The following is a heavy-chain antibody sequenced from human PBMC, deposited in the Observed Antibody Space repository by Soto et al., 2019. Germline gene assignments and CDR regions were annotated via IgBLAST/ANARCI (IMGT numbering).Heavy chain of an antibody. CDR3: AKARAPGGRGSGSYYNF. Sequence: QVQLVESGGGVVQPGRSLRLSCAASGFTFSSYGMHWVRQAPDKGLEWVAVISYDGSNKYYADSVKGRFTISRDNSKNTLDLQMNSLRAEDTAVYYCAKARAPGGRGSGSYYNFWGQGTMVTVSS. J-gene: IGHJ3*01. V-gene: IGHV3-30*18. CDR2: ISYDGSNK. D-gene: IGHD3-10*01. CDR1: GFTFSSYG.